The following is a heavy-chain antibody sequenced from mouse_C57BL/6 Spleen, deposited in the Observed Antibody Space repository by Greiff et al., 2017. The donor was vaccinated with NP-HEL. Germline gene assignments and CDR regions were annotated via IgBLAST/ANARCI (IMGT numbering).Heavy chain of an antibody. CDR1: GFTFTDYY. V-gene: IGHV7-3*01. CDR2: IRNKANGYTT. J-gene: IGHJ4*01. D-gene: IGHD1-1*01. Sequence: EVKLVESGGGLVQPGGSLSLSCAASGFTFTDYYMSWVRQPPRKALEWLGFIRNKANGYTTEYSASVKGRFTISRDNSPSILYLQMNALRAEDSATYYCARSTVVPYGDAMDYWGQGTSVTVSS. CDR3: ARSTVVPYGDAMDY.